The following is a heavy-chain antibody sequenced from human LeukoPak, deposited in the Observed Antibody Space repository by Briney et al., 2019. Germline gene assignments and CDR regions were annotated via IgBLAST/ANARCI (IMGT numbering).Heavy chain of an antibody. D-gene: IGHD2-21*02. CDR2: ISSSSSSTI. V-gene: IGHV3-48*02. CDR1: GFTFSSYS. CDR3: KRGGSGDQDL. J-gene: IGHJ2*01. Sequence: PGGSLRLSCAASGFTFSSYSMNWVRQAPGKGLEWVSYISSSSSSTIYYADSVKGRFTISRDNAKNSLYLQMSSLRDEDTAVYYCKRGGSGDQDLWGRGTLVTVSS.